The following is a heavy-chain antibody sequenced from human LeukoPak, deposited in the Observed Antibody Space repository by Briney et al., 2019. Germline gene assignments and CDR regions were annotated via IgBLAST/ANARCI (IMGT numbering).Heavy chain of an antibody. CDR1: GGSISSYY. V-gene: IGHV4-4*07. CDR2: IYTSGST. J-gene: IGHJ6*03. Sequence: PSETLSLTCTVSGGSISSYYWSWIRQPAGKGLEWIGRIYTSGSTNYNPSLKSRVTMSVDTSKNQFSLKLSSVTAADTAVYYCARDNYDILTGYYNEPNGDYYYYYYMDVWGKGTTVTISS. D-gene: IGHD3-9*01. CDR3: ARDNYDILTGYYNEPNGDYYYYYYMDV.